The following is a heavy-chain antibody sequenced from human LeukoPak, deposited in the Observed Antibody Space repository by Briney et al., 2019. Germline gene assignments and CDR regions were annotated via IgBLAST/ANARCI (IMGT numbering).Heavy chain of an antibody. Sequence: SETLSLTCAVYGGSFSDYHWSWIRQPPGKGLEWIGENDRSGTTNYNPSLKSRVTISVDTTMNHFSLKLSSVTAADTAVYYCARGGPSVWELSWYWGQGTLVTVSS. J-gene: IGHJ4*02. CDR3: ARGGPSVWELSWY. CDR2: NDRSGTT. CDR1: GGSFSDYH. V-gene: IGHV4-34*01. D-gene: IGHD3-16*02.